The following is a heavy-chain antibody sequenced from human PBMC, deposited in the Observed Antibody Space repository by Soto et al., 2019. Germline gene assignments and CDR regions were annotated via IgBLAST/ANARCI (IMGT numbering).Heavy chain of an antibody. CDR1: GFTFSNAW. J-gene: IGHJ6*02. CDR2: IKSKTDGGTT. V-gene: IGHV3-15*01. Sequence: GGSLRLSCAASGFTFSNAWMSWVRQAPGKGLEWVGRIKSKTDGGTTDYAAPVKGRFTISRDDSKNTLYLQMNSLKTEDTAVDYCSTYYDLWSGYPYGMDVWGQGTTVTVSS. CDR3: STYYDLWSGYPYGMDV. D-gene: IGHD3-3*01.